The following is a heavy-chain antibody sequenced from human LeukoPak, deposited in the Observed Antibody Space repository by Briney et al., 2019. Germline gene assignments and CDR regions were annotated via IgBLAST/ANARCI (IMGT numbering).Heavy chain of an antibody. Sequence: GGSLRLSCAASGFTFSSYWMSWLRQAPGKGLEWVANIKQDGSEKYYVDSVKGRFTISRDNAKNSLYLQMNSLRAEDTAVYYCARDGYNWNDGFDYWGQGTLVTVSS. J-gene: IGHJ4*02. CDR2: IKQDGSEK. D-gene: IGHD1-1*01. CDR3: ARDGYNWNDGFDY. V-gene: IGHV3-7*01. CDR1: GFTFSSYW.